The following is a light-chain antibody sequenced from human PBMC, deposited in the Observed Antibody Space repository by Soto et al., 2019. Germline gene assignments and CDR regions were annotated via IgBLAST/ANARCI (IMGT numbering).Light chain of an antibody. CDR3: QQYNNWPLT. CDR1: QSVSSN. V-gene: IGKV3-15*01. Sequence: EIVMTQSPATLSVSPGERATLSYRASQSVSSNLAWYQQKPGQAPRLLIYGASTRATGIPARFSGSGSGTEFALTISSLQSEDFAVYYCQQYNNWPLTFGQGTKV. J-gene: IGKJ1*01. CDR2: GAS.